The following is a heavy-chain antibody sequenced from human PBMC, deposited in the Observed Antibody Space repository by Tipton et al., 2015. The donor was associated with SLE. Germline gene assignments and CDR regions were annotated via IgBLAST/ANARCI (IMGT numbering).Heavy chain of an antibody. Sequence: SLRLSCAASGFTFSSYGMHWVRQAPGKGLEWVAVISYDGINKYYADSVKGRFTISRDNSKNTLYLQMNSLRAEDTAVYYCAKDLGYYDQPYFDYWGQGTLVTVSS. V-gene: IGHV3-30*18. CDR2: ISYDGINK. CDR1: GFTFSSYG. J-gene: IGHJ4*02. D-gene: IGHD2/OR15-2a*01. CDR3: AKDLGYYDQPYFDY.